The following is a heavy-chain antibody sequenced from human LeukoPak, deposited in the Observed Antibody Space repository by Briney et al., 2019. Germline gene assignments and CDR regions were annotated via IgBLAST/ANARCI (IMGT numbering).Heavy chain of an antibody. J-gene: IGHJ4*02. CDR3: ARDDPHNSPYYDFWSGYCTDY. D-gene: IGHD3-3*01. CDR1: GFTFSNYA. CDR2: ISYDGNNK. Sequence: GGSLRLSCTASGFTFSNYAVHWVRQAPGMGLEWVAVISYDGNNKYYADSVKGRFTISRDNSKNTLYLQMNSLRAEDTAVYYCARDDPHNSPYYDFWSGYCTDYWGQGTLVTVSS. V-gene: IGHV3-30-3*01.